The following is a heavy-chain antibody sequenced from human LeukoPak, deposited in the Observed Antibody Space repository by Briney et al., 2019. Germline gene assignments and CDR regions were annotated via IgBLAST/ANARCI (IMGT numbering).Heavy chain of an antibody. Sequence: GGSLRLSCAASGFTVSSNYMSWVRQAPGKGLKWASVIYSGDSTYYADSVKGRFTISRDNSKNTLYLQMNSLRAEDTAVYYCARVRGDYPYYFDYWGQGTLVTVSS. D-gene: IGHD4-17*01. CDR3: ARVRGDYPYYFDY. CDR1: GFTVSSNY. J-gene: IGHJ4*02. CDR2: IYSGDST. V-gene: IGHV3-53*01.